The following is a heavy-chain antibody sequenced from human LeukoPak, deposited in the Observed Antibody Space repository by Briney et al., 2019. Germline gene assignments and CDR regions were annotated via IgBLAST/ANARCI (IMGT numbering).Heavy chain of an antibody. V-gene: IGHV1-69*06. CDR2: IIPIFGTA. CDR1: GGTFSRYA. J-gene: IGHJ4*02. D-gene: IGHD3-10*01. CDR3: APTYYYGSGSCGPFDC. Sequence: SVKLSCKASGGTFSRYAISWARQAPGQGLEWMGGIIPIFGTANYAQKFQGRVTITADKSTSTAYMELSSLRSEDTAVYYCAPTYYYGSGSCGPFDCWGQGTLVTVSS.